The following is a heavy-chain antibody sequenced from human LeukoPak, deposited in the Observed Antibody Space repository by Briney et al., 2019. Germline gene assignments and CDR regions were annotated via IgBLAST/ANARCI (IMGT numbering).Heavy chain of an antibody. CDR3: ARVHCSSTSCYFFDY. CDR1: AGSISSGSYF. Sequence: SETLSLTCTVSAGSISSGSYFWSWIRQPAGKGLDWIGRIYTSGSTNYNPSLKSRVTISVDTSKDQFSLKLSSVTAADTAVYYCARVHCSSTSCYFFDYWGQGTLVTVSS. D-gene: IGHD2-2*01. J-gene: IGHJ4*02. V-gene: IGHV4-61*02. CDR2: IYTSGST.